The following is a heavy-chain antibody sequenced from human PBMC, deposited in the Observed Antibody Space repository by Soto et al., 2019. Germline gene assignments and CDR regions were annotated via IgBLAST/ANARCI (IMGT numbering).Heavy chain of an antibody. D-gene: IGHD5-12*01. J-gene: IGHJ4*02. CDR3: ARATDGYNRLLAY. CDR2: INPSCGST. CDR1: GNTFTTHY. Sequence: ASVKVSCKASGNTFTTHYMHWVRQAPGQGLEWMGIINPSCGSTNYAQKFQGRVTVTRDKSTSTVYMEVSSLRSEDTAVYYCARATDGYNRLLAYWGQGTLVTVSS. V-gene: IGHV1-46*01.